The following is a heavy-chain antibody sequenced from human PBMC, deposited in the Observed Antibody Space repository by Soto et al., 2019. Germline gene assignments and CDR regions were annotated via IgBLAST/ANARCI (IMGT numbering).Heavy chain of an antibody. Sequence: PSETLSLTCTVSGGSISSYYWSWIRQPPGKGLEWIGYIYYSGSTNYNPSLKSRVTISVDTSKNQFSLKLSSVTAAEPAVYYCARVAVENYDILTGLVVGYPDYWGQGTLVTVS. CDR3: ARVAVENYDILTGLVVGYPDY. CDR1: GGSISSYY. CDR2: IYYSGST. J-gene: IGHJ4*02. D-gene: IGHD3-9*01. V-gene: IGHV4-59*01.